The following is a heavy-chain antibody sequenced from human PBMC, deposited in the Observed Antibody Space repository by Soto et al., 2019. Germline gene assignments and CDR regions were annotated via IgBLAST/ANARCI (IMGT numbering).Heavy chain of an antibody. CDR1: GASISDYY. CDR2: FYPSGRT. J-gene: IGHJ4*02. Sequence: PSETLSLTCTVSGASISDYYWSWIRQSPGKGLDWIGYFYPSGRTDYNPSLKSRVTISVDTSKNQFSLELSSLTAADTAVYYCARWSWIPPQRDVWGQGALVTVSS. V-gene: IGHV4-59*01. D-gene: IGHD5-18*01. CDR3: ARWSWIPPQRDV.